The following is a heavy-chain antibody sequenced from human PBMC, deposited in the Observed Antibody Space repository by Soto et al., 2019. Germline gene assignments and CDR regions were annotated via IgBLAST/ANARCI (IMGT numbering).Heavy chain of an antibody. CDR1: GGTFSSYT. V-gene: IGHV1-69*04. D-gene: IGHD3-10*01. Sequence: GASVKVSCKASGGTFSSYTISWVRQAPGQGLEWMGRIIPILGIANYAQKFQGRVTITADKSTSTAYMELSSLRSEDTAVYYCARDFMVRGVIISSVSYYGMDVWGQGTTVTVSS. CDR3: ARDFMVRGVIISSVSYYGMDV. CDR2: IIPILGIA. J-gene: IGHJ6*02.